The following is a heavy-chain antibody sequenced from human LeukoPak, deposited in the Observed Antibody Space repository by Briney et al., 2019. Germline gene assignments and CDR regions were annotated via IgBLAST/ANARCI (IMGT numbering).Heavy chain of an antibody. D-gene: IGHD1-26*01. Sequence: RSGGSLRLSCAASGFTFDDYAMHWVRQVPGKGLEWVSGIGWDSGSIAYADSVKGRFTISRDDAKTSLFLQMNSLRVEDMAMYYCVKGDSSIVPDAFDIWGQGTMVTVSS. CDR2: IGWDSGSI. CDR1: GFTFDDYA. V-gene: IGHV3-9*03. J-gene: IGHJ3*02. CDR3: VKGDSSIVPDAFDI.